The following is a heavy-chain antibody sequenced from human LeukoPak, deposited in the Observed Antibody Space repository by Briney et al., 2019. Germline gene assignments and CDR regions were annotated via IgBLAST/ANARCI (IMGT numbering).Heavy chain of an antibody. Sequence: SVTLSLTCTVSGFTVSSYYWSWIRQPAGKGLEWIGRIYTSGSTNYNPSLKSRVTMSVDTSKNQFSLKLSSVPAADTAVYYCAREGDYYGSGSYDYWGQGTLVTVSS. CDR2: IYTSGST. CDR3: AREGDYYGSGSYDY. D-gene: IGHD3-10*01. V-gene: IGHV4-4*07. CDR1: GFTVSSYY. J-gene: IGHJ4*02.